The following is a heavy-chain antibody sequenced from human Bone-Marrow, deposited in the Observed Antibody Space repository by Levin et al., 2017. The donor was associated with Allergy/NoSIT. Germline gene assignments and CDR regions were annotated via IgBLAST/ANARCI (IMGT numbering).Heavy chain of an antibody. CDR3: ARGPGLAVGKGYFDS. D-gene: IGHD6-19*01. V-gene: IGHV3-30-3*01. Sequence: SGGSLRLSCAASGFTFRNFAMHWVRQAPGKGLEWVAAIPHDAANTYYTDSVRGRFTISRDNSKNTLFVEMNSLRVEDTAVYYCARGPGLAVGKGYFDSWGQGTLVTVSS. CDR1: GFTFRNFA. J-gene: IGHJ5*01. CDR2: IPHDAANT.